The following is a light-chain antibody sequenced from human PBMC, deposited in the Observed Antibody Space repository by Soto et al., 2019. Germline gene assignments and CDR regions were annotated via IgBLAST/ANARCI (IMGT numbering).Light chain of an antibody. CDR1: QSVSIN. Sequence: EIVMTQPPATLSVSPGERATLSCRASQSVSINLAWYQQKPGQAPRLLIYGASTRATGIPARFSGSGSGTEFNLTISSLQSEDFAVYFCQQYDDWLLLTFGGGTKV. CDR3: QQYDDWLLLT. V-gene: IGKV3-15*01. J-gene: IGKJ4*01. CDR2: GAS.